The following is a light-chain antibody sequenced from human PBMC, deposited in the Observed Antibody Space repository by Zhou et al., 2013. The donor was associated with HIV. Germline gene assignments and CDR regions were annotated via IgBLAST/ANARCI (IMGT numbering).Light chain of an antibody. CDR2: AAS. V-gene: IGKV1-8*01. CDR1: QGISSY. CDR3: QQYYSYPPFT. Sequence: AIRMTQSPSSFSASTGDRVTITCRASQGISSYLAWYQQKPGKAPKLLIYAASTLQSGVPSRFSGSGSGTDFTLTISCLQSEDFATYYCQQYYSYPPFTFGPGTKWISN. J-gene: IGKJ3*01.